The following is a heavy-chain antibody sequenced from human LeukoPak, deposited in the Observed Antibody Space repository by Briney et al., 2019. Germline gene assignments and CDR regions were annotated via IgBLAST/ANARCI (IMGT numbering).Heavy chain of an antibody. CDR3: ARELGYYYYYMDV. D-gene: IGHD6-13*01. V-gene: IGHV4-61*02. Sequence: PSETLSLTSTVSGGSISSSSYYWGWIRQPAGKGLEWIGRIYTSGSTNYNPSLKSRVTISVDTSKNQFSLKLSSVTAADTAVYYCARELGYYYYYMDVWGKGTTVTVSS. CDR2: IYTSGST. J-gene: IGHJ6*03. CDR1: GGSISSSSYY.